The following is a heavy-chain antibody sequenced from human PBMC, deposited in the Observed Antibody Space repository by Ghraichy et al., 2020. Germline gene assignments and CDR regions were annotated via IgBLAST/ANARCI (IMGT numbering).Heavy chain of an antibody. V-gene: IGHV3-21*01. J-gene: IGHJ3*02. D-gene: IGHD6-13*01. CDR2: IISSDSDT. Sequence: GGSLRLSCAASGFTFSTYTVNWVRQAPGKGLEWLSSIISSDSDTYYADSVKGRFTISRDNTQDSLSLQMNSLRAEDTGIYYCTRARIAAAGTGAFDTWGQGTMVTVSS. CDR3: TRARIAAAGTGAFDT. CDR1: GFTFSTYT.